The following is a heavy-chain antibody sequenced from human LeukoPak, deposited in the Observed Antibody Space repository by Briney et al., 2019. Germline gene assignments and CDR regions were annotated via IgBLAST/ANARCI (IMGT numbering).Heavy chain of an antibody. J-gene: IGHJ3*02. Sequence: PGGSLRLSCAASGFTFSSYWMSWVRQAPGKGLEWVSYISSSSSTIYYADSVKGRFTISRDNAKNSLYLQMNSLRAEDTAVYYCARDRYRVRGYYDSSGYYVPEAFDIWGQGTMVTVSS. CDR2: ISSSSSTI. CDR1: GFTFSSYW. D-gene: IGHD3-22*01. V-gene: IGHV3-48*01. CDR3: ARDRYRVRGYYDSSGYYVPEAFDI.